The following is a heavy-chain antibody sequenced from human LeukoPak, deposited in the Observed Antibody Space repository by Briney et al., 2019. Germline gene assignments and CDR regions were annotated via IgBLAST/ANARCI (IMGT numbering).Heavy chain of an antibody. D-gene: IGHD2-15*01. CDR1: GFTFSDYY. J-gene: IGHJ3*02. Sequence: GGSLRLSCAASGFTFSDYYMSWIRQAPGKGLEWVSYISSSSSYTNYADSVKGRSTISRDNAKNSLYLQMNSLRAEDTAVYYCARVGYCSGGSCYPDAFDIWGQGTMVTVSS. V-gene: IGHV3-11*06. CDR3: ARVGYCSGGSCYPDAFDI. CDR2: ISSSSSYT.